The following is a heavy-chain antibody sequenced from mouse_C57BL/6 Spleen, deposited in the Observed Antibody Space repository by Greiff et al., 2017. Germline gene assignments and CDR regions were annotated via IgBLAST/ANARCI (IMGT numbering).Heavy chain of an antibody. Sequence: QVTLKVSGPGILQPSQTLSLTCSVSGFSLSTFGMGVGWIRQPSGMGLGWLAHIWWDDDKYYNTALKSRLTISKDNSKHQVFLKIANVDTADTASYYCARISGNYVRGDFDVWGTGTSVTVSS. CDR2: IWWDDDK. CDR1: GFSLSTFGMG. CDR3: ARISGNYVRGDFDV. D-gene: IGHD1-1*01. J-gene: IGHJ1*03. V-gene: IGHV8-8*01.